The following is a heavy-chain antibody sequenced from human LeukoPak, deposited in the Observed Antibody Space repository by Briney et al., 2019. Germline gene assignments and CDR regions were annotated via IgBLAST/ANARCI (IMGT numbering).Heavy chain of an antibody. CDR2: IYYSGST. Sequence: KTSETLSLTFTVSGGSISSYYWSWIRQPPGKGLEWIGYIYYSGSTNYNPSLKSRVTISVDTSKNQFSLKLSSVTAADTAVYYCARSRRSGSPSGWGQGTMVTVSS. CDR1: GGSISSYY. J-gene: IGHJ3*01. CDR3: ARSRRSGSPSG. V-gene: IGHV4-59*01. D-gene: IGHD1-26*01.